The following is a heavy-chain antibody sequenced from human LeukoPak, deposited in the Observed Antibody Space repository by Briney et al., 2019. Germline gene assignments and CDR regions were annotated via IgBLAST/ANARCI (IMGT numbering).Heavy chain of an antibody. CDR1: GFTFSSYS. J-gene: IGHJ4*02. CDR2: ISSSSSYI. D-gene: IGHD6-13*01. CDR3: AKEGIAAAAAEIDY. Sequence: GGSLRLSCAASGFTFSSYSMNWVRQAPGKGLEWVSSISSSSSYIYYADSVKGRFTISRDNSKNTLSLQMNSLRAEDTAVYYCAKEGIAAAAAEIDYWGQGTLVTVSS. V-gene: IGHV3-21*04.